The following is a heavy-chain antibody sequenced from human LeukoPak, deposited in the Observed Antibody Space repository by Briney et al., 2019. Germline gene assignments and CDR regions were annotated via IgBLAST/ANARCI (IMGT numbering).Heavy chain of an antibody. Sequence: GGSLRLSCAASGFTFNYGMHWVRQAPGKGLEWVAFIRYDGSNKYCAGSVKGRFTVSRDNTKNTLYLQMNSLRAEDTAAYYCAKEKNDYSDYSYMDVWGKGTTVTVSS. D-gene: IGHD4-11*01. CDR1: GFTFNYG. CDR3: AKEKNDYSDYSYMDV. CDR2: IRYDGSNK. J-gene: IGHJ6*03. V-gene: IGHV3-30*02.